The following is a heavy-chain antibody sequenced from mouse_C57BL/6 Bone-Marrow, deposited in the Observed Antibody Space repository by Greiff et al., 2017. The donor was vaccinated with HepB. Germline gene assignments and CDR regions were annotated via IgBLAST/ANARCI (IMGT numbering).Heavy chain of an antibody. D-gene: IGHD2-12*01. J-gene: IGHJ4*01. Sequence: EVQLQQSGAELVRPGASVKLSCTASGFNIKDDYMHWVKQRPEQGLEWIGWIDPENGDTEYASKFQGKATITADTSSNTAYLQLSILTSEDTAVYSCTTPRYLAMDYWGQGTSVTVSS. V-gene: IGHV14-4*01. CDR1: GFNIKDDY. CDR2: IDPENGDT. CDR3: TTPRYLAMDY.